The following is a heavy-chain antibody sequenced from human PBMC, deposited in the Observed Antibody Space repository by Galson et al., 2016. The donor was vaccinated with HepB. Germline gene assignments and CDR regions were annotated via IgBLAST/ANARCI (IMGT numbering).Heavy chain of an antibody. D-gene: IGHD3-9*01. CDR3: VRGGDILTGYSLNDY. CDR1: GFTFSYYA. Sequence: SLRLSCAASGFTFSYYAMHWVRQAPGKGLEWVAVISYDGSNKYYADSVKGRFTISRDKSKYTLYLQMDSLRAEDTAVYYCVRGGDILTGYSLNDYWGQGTLVTVSS. V-gene: IGHV3-30*04. J-gene: IGHJ4*02. CDR2: ISYDGSNK.